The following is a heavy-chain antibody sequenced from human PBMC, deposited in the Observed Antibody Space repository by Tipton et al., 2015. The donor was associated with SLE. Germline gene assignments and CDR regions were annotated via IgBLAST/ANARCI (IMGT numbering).Heavy chain of an antibody. V-gene: IGHV3-23*01. CDR2: ITESGDTT. CDR3: AKGHWADY. J-gene: IGHJ4*02. D-gene: IGHD3-16*01. CDR1: GFTFSTYA. Sequence: SLRLSCAASGFTFSTYAMTWVRQAPGKGLDWVSIITESGDTTYYADSVKGRFTISRDNSNNTLYLQVNSLRVDDTAVYYCAKGHWADYWGQGTLVTVSS.